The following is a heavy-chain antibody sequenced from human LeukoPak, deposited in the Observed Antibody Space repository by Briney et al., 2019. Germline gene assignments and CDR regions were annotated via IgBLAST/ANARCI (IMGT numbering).Heavy chain of an antibody. CDR1: GFTFSDYS. CDR3: ARGSSPIDC. J-gene: IGHJ4*02. V-gene: IGHV3-48*01. Sequence: PGGSLRLSCAASGFTFSDYSMNWVRQAPGKGLEWVSDISSRSSTKYYADSVKGRFTISRDNAKNSLYLQMSSLRAEDTAIYYCARGSSPIDCWGQGTLVTVSS. D-gene: IGHD6-13*01. CDR2: ISSRSSTK.